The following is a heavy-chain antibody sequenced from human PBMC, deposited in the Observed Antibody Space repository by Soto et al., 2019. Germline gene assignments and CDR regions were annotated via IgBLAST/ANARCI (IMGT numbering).Heavy chain of an antibody. D-gene: IGHD3-22*01. V-gene: IGHV1-69*01. Sequence: QLQLIQSEAEVKKPGSSVRVSCTASGGIFGSHGFSWVRQAPGQRLEWVGGFIPIFRTLTYTEKFQARVRIAADESTNTVYVDLSSLTSEDTAVYYCVRDRRIYYSDPHDEFVASDYEVWGQGTMVSVSS. J-gene: IGHJ3*01. CDR2: FIPIFRTL. CDR1: GGIFGSHG. CDR3: VRDRRIYYSDPHDEFVASDYEV.